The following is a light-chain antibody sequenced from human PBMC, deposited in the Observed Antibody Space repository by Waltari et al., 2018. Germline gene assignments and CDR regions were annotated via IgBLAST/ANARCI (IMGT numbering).Light chain of an antibody. CDR2: NTN. CDR1: SGSVSTNYY. Sequence: QTVVTQEPSFSVSPGGTVTLTCGLTSGSVSTNYYPLWYQQTPGQAPPALIYNTNSRSSGVPDRFSGSILGNKAALTITGAQADDESDYYCVLYLGSDTWVFGGGTKLTVL. CDR3: VLYLGSDTWV. J-gene: IGLJ3*02. V-gene: IGLV8-61*01.